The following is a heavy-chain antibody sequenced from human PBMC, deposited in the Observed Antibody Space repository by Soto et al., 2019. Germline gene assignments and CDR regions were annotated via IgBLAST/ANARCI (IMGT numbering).Heavy chain of an antibody. CDR1: GFTFSNYG. CDR3: AGGDYGDYAEYFQH. J-gene: IGHJ1*01. V-gene: IGHV3-30*03. CDR2: ISYDGSNQ. D-gene: IGHD4-17*01. Sequence: QVPLVESGGGVVQPGRSLRLSCAASGFTFSNYGMHWVRQAPGKGLAWVAVISYDGSNQYYADSVKGRFTISRDNSQNTLYLQMNSLRAEDTAVFYCAGGDYGDYAEYFQHWGQGTLVTVSS.